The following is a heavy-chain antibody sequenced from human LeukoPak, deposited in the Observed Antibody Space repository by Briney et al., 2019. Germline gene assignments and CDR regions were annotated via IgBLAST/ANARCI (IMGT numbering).Heavy chain of an antibody. J-gene: IGHJ5*02. CDR3: ARAYYDFWSGYPNWFDP. Sequence: GASVKVSCKASGYTFTSYGISWVRQAPGQGLEWMGWIRVYNGNTNYAQKLQGRVTMTTDTSTSTAYMELRSLRSDDTAVYYCARAYYDFWSGYPNWFDPWGQGTLVTVSS. V-gene: IGHV1-18*01. CDR2: IRVYNGNT. CDR1: GYTFTSYG. D-gene: IGHD3-3*01.